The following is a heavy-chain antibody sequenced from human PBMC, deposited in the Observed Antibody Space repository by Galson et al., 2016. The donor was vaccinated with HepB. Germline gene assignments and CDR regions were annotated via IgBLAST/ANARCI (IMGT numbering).Heavy chain of an antibody. CDR3: AKGERALGLAS. D-gene: IGHD3-3*02. CDR2: IFHTGDT. CDR1: GDSITTNRW. Sequence: ETLSLTCTVSGDSITTNRWWNWVRQAPGKGLEWIGEIFHTGDTKYNPSLKSRVTMSVDSSNNQFFLRLNSLTAADTAMYYCAKGERALGLASWGQGTLLTVSA. J-gene: IGHJ5*02. V-gene: IGHV4-4*02.